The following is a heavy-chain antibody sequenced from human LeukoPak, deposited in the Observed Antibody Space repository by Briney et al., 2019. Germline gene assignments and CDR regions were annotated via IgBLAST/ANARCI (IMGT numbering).Heavy chain of an antibody. D-gene: IGHD3-16*02. CDR1: GFTFSSYW. CDR3: AATLDPFDY. J-gene: IGHJ4*02. V-gene: IGHV3-7*03. CDR2: INQGGSEK. Sequence: GGSLRLSCAASGFTFSSYWMSWVRQAPGKGLEWVANINQGGSEKYYVDSVKGRFTISRDNAKNSLYLQMNSLRAEDTAVYYCAATLDPFDYWGQGTLVTVSS.